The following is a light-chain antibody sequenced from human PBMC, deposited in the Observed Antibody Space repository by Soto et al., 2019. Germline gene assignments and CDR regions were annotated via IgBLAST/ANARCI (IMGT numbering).Light chain of an antibody. J-gene: IGKJ5*01. CDR2: GAS. CDR3: QQYNNWPSIT. V-gene: IGKV3-15*01. Sequence: EIVMTQSPATLSVSPGERATLSCRASQRVSSNLAWYQQKPGQAPRLLIYGASTRATGIPARFRGSGSGTVFTLTISSLQSEEFAVYYCQQYNNWPSITFGQGTRLEI. CDR1: QRVSSN.